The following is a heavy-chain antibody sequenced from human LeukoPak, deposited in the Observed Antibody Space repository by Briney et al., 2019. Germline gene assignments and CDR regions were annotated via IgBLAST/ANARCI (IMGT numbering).Heavy chain of an antibody. CDR2: IRYDGTNE. V-gene: IGHV3-30*02. CDR1: GFTFSSYG. D-gene: IGHD3-9*01. CDR3: AKDRVPYYDILTGYPHY. J-gene: IGHJ4*02. Sequence: PGGSLRLSCAASGFTFSSYGMHWVRQAPGKGLEWVAFIRYDGTNEYYADSVKGRFTISRDNSKNTLYLQMNSLRAEDTAVYYCAKDRVPYYDILTGYPHYWGQGTLVIVSS.